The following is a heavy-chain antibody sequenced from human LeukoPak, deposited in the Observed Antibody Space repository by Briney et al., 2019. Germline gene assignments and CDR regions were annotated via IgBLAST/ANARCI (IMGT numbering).Heavy chain of an antibody. Sequence: ASVKVSCKASGYTFTSYGISWVRQAPGRGLEWMGWISAYNGNTNYAQKLQGRVTMTTDTSTSTAYMELRSLRSDDTAVYYCARGRTYSGSFLNYFDYWGQGTLVTVSS. D-gene: IGHD1-26*01. CDR2: ISAYNGNT. CDR1: GYTFTSYG. V-gene: IGHV1-18*01. CDR3: ARGRTYSGSFLNYFDY. J-gene: IGHJ4*02.